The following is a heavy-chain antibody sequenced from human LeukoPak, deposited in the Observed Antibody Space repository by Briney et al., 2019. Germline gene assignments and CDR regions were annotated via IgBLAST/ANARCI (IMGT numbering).Heavy chain of an antibody. V-gene: IGHV3-21*01. Sequence: GGSLRLSCAASGFTFSSYSMNWVRQAPGKGLEWVSSISSSSSYIYYADSVKGRFTISRDNAKNSLYLQMNSLRAEDTAVYYCAREDGYSYGYAYYYYMDVWGKGTTVTVSS. CDR1: GFTFSSYS. CDR3: AREDGYSYGYAYYYYMDV. CDR2: ISSSSSYI. D-gene: IGHD5-18*01. J-gene: IGHJ6*03.